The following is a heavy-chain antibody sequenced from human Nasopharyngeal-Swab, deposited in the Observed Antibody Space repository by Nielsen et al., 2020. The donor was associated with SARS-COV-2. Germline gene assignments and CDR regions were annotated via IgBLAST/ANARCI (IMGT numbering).Heavy chain of an antibody. D-gene: IGHD3-9*01. CDR3: AREYYDILTGYLQAYYYGMDV. J-gene: IGHJ6*02. V-gene: IGHV3-23*01. CDR2: ISGSGGST. Sequence: VRQAPGKGLEWVSAISGSGGSTYYADSVKGRFTISRDNSKNTLYLQMNSLRAEDTAVYYCAREYYDILTGYLQAYYYGMDVWGQGTTVTVSS.